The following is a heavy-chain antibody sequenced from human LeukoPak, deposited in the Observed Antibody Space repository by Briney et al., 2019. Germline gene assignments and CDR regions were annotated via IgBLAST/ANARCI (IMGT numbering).Heavy chain of an antibody. CDR2: IKQDGSET. D-gene: IGHD2-2*01. CDR1: GFTLSSHW. J-gene: IGHJ4*02. V-gene: IGHV3-7*05. Sequence: SGGSLRLSCAASGFTLSSHWMYWVRQAPGKGLEWVANIKQDGSETYYVDSVKGRFTISRDNAKSSLYLQMNSLRAEDTAVYYCTRVIVEVPGVSDYCDYWGQGTLVTVSS. CDR3: TRVIVEVPGVSDYCDY.